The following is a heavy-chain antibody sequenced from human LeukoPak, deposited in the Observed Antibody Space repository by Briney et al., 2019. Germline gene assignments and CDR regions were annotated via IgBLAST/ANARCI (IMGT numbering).Heavy chain of an antibody. V-gene: IGHV4-4*07. CDR3: ARDWNHYYYYYMDV. Sequence: SETLSLXCTVSGGSISSYYWSWSRQPAGKGLEWIGRIYTSGSTNYNPSLKSRVTMSVDTSKNQFSLKLSSVTAADTAVYYCARDWNHYYYYYMDVWGKGTTVTVSS. CDR2: IYTSGST. D-gene: IGHD1-1*01. CDR1: GGSISSYY. J-gene: IGHJ6*03.